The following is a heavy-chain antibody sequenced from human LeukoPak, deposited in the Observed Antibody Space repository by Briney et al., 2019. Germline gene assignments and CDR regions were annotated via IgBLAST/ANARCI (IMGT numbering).Heavy chain of an antibody. CDR1: GGSISSYY. Sequence: SSETLSLTCTVSGGSISSYYWSWIRQPPGKGLEWIGYIYYSGSTNYNPSLKSRVTISVDTSKNQFSLKLSSVTAADTAVYYCARMTYGSGSYYNPYYMDVWGKGTTVTISS. CDR2: IYYSGST. V-gene: IGHV4-59*01. D-gene: IGHD3-10*01. CDR3: ARMTYGSGSYYNPYYMDV. J-gene: IGHJ6*03.